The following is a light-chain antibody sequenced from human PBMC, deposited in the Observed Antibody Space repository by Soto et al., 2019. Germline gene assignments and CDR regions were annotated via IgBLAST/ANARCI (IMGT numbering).Light chain of an antibody. CDR2: DVN. Sequence: QSALTQPRSVSGSPGQSVTISCTGTSSDIGNYKSGSWYQQYLGEAPKLMIYDVNKRSSGVPDRFSGSKSVNTASLTISGLQPEDEADYYCCSYAGGFSWVFGGGTKLTVL. J-gene: IGLJ3*02. CDR1: SSDIGNYKS. CDR3: CSYAGGFSWV. V-gene: IGLV2-11*01.